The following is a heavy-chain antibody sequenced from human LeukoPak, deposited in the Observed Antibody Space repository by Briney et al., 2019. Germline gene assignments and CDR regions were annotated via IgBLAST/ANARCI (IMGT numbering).Heavy chain of an antibody. J-gene: IGHJ4*02. Sequence: GGSLRLSCAASGFTFDDYAMHWVRQAPGKGLEWVSSISWNSGSIAYADSVKGRFTISRDSSKNTLHLQMNSLRPEDTAVYYCARARPSMWIDYWGQGTLVTVSS. CDR2: ISWNSGSI. CDR1: GFTFDDYA. CDR3: ARARPSMWIDY. D-gene: IGHD5-12*01. V-gene: IGHV3-9*01.